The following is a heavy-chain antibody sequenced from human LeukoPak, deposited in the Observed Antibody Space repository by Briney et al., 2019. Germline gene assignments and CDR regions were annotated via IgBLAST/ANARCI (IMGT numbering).Heavy chain of an antibody. D-gene: IGHD6-6*01. CDR2: IWYDGSNK. Sequence: PGGSLRLSCAASGFSFSTYGMHWVRQAPGKGLEWVAVIWYDGSNKYYTDSVRGRFTISRDNSKSTLSLQMNSLRVEDTAVYYCASGSSGSSSWSIAYWGQGTLVTVFS. CDR3: ASGSSGSSSWSIAY. V-gene: IGHV3-33*01. J-gene: IGHJ4*02. CDR1: GFSFSTYG.